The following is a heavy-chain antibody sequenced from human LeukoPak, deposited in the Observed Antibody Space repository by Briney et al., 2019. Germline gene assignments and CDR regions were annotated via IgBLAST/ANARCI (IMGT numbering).Heavy chain of an antibody. J-gene: IGHJ4*02. CDR1: GFTFSSYW. D-gene: IGHD3-22*01. Sequence: GGSLRLSCAASGFTFSSYWMHWVRQAPGEGLVWVSCISSDASSTSYADSVKGRFTISRDNAENTLFLQMNSLTAEDTAVYYCARARGYYYDSFDYWGQGTLVTISS. V-gene: IGHV3-74*01. CDR2: ISSDASST. CDR3: ARARGYYYDSFDY.